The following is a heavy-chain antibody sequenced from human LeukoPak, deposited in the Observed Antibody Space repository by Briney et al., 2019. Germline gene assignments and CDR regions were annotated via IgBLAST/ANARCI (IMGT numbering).Heavy chain of an antibody. CDR2: ISGSGGST. CDR1: GFTFSSYA. Sequence: GGSLRLSCAASGFTFSSYAMSWVRQAPGKGLEWVSAISGSGGSTYYADSAKGRFTISRDNSKNTLYLQMNSLRAEDTAVYYCASPARDPVAGKAFDIWGQGTMVTVSS. V-gene: IGHV3-23*01. J-gene: IGHJ3*02. CDR3: ASPARDPVAGKAFDI. D-gene: IGHD6-19*01.